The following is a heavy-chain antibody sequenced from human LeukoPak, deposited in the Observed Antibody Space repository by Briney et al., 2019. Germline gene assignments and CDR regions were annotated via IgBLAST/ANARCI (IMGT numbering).Heavy chain of an antibody. V-gene: IGHV3-23*01. CDR3: AKDRSRDGYNLFDY. Sequence: GFLRLSCAASGFTLSSYAMSLVRQAPGKGLEWVSAISGSGGSTYYADSVKGRFTISRDNSKNTLYLQMNSLRAEDTAVYYCAKDRSRDGYNLFDYWGQGTLVTVSS. CDR1: GFTLSSYA. D-gene: IGHD5-24*01. J-gene: IGHJ4*02. CDR2: ISGSGGST.